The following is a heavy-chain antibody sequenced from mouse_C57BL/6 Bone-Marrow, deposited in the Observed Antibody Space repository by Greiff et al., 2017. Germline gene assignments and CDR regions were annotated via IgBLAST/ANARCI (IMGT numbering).Heavy chain of an antibody. CDR3: ARKITTVPMWYIDY. CDR1: GYAFSSSW. V-gene: IGHV1-82*01. CDR2: LYPGDGDT. D-gene: IGHD1-1*01. J-gene: IGHJ2*01. Sequence: QVQLQQSGPELVKPGASVKISCKASGYAFSSSWMNWVKQRPGKGLEWIGRLYPGDGDTNYNGKFKGKATLTADKSSSTAYMQLSSLTSEDSAVXFCARKITTVPMWYIDYWGEGTTLTVSS.